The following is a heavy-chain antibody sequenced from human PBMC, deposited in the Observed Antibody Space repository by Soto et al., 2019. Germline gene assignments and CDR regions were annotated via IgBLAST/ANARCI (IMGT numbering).Heavy chain of an antibody. CDR2: IYSGGST. Sequence: EVQLVETGGGLIQPGGSLRLSCAASGFTVSSNYMSWVRQAPGKGLEWVSVIYSGGSTYYADSVKGRFTISRDNSKNTLYLQMNSLRAEDTAVYYCATGGRITMVRGGLDYWGQGTLVTVSS. J-gene: IGHJ4*02. D-gene: IGHD3-10*01. V-gene: IGHV3-53*02. CDR3: ATGGRITMVRGGLDY. CDR1: GFTVSSNY.